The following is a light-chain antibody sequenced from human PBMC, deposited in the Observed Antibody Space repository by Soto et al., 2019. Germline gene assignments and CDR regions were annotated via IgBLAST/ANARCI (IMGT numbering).Light chain of an antibody. J-gene: IGKJ5*01. V-gene: IGKV3D-15*01. CDR1: QGISSD. CDR3: QQRQYWPPIA. Sequence: KVMTQSPATLSVSPGERATLSCRASQGISSDLAWYQQKPGQAPRLLIYGASTRATGIPARFSGSGSGTDFTLTISSLEPEDFAIYYCQQRQYWPPIAFGQGTRLEIK. CDR2: GAS.